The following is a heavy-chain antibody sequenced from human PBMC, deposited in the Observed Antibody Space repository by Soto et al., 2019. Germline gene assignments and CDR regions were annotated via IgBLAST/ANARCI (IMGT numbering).Heavy chain of an antibody. CDR1: GSTFTNHS. V-gene: IGHV1-3*01. J-gene: IGHJ4*01. CDR3: ATDSGVRGSNKWDFDY. Sequence: QVQLVQSGAEVKKPGASVKASCKASGSTFTNHSIYWVRQDPGQRLEWRGWINAGNGNTKYSQTFQGIVTLTSDSSASTAYMELRSLRAEETAVYYCATDSGVRGSNKWDFDYWGQGTRVTVSS. D-gene: IGHD1-26*01. CDR2: INAGNGNT.